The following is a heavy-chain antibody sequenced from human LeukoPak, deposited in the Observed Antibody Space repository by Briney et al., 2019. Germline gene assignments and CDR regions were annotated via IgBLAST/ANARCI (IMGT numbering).Heavy chain of an antibody. CDR1: GGSFSSYY. Sequence: SETLSLTCAVYGGSFSSYYWSWIRQPPGKGLEWIGYIYYSGSTNYNPSLKSRVTISVDTSKNQFSLKLSSVTAADTAVYYCARGNDYGDYWYFDLWGRGTLVTVSS. D-gene: IGHD4-17*01. V-gene: IGHV4-59*01. CDR3: ARGNDYGDYWYFDL. CDR2: IYYSGST. J-gene: IGHJ2*01.